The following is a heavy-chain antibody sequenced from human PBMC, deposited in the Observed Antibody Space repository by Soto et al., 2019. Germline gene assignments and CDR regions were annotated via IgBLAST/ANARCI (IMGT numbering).Heavy chain of an antibody. J-gene: IGHJ5*02. CDR1: GFTFSSYG. D-gene: IGHD3-3*01. CDR2: IWYDGSHK. Sequence: GGSLRLSCAASGFTFSSYGMHWVRQAPGKRLEWVAVIWYDGSHKYYADSVKGRFTISRENSKNTLYLQMNRLRAEEDKDVYYCARDPLTYYDFWSGYYPWFVPCGQGTLVTVSS. CDR3: ARDPLTYYDFWSGYYPWFVP. V-gene: IGHV3-33*01.